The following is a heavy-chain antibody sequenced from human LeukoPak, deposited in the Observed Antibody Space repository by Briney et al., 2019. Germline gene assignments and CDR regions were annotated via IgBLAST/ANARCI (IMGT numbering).Heavy chain of an antibody. CDR2: VHHSGTT. J-gene: IGHJ4*02. CDR3: AKGIPFDF. Sequence: PSETLSLTCSVSFPVNNGFHWAWIRQPPGKGLEFMGYVHHSGTTYYNPSLNSRATISVGASKYQFSLRLTSVTAADTAVYFCAKGIPFDFWGQGRLVTVSS. V-gene: IGHV4-38-2*02. CDR1: FPVNNGFH. D-gene: IGHD2-2*02.